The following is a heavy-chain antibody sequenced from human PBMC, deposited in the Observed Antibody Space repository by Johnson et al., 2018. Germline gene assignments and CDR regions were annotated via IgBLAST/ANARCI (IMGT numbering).Heavy chain of an antibody. CDR1: GFSFVNSW. Sequence: EVQLVESGGGLVKPGGSLRLSCAASGFSFVNSWINWVRQAPGKGLEWVGRSRSKIHGATTDYAAVVKGRFTISRDDSKNTLFLEMNRLQTEDTAVYYCARQREAIAGLYSVDVWGQGTTVTVS. V-gene: IGHV3-15*07. CDR2: SRSKIHGATT. J-gene: IGHJ6*02. CDR3: ARQREAIAGLYSVDV. D-gene: IGHD6-19*01.